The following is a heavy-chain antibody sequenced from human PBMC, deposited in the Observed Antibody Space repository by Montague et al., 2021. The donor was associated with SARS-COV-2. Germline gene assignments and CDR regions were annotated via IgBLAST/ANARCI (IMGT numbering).Heavy chain of an antibody. CDR1: GDSRSSGTW. CDR2: TVYSGST. D-gene: IGHD3-10*01. Sequence: SETLSLTCEVSGDSRSSGTWWVWMSPRPGTRLQKIGDTVYSGSTNNNPSLRGRVTITVDKSKNQFSLKVNSVSAADTAVYYCARLGVVPSPRTFDPWGQGTLVTVSS. CDR3: ARLGVVPSPRTFDP. J-gene: IGHJ5*02. V-gene: IGHV4-4*02.